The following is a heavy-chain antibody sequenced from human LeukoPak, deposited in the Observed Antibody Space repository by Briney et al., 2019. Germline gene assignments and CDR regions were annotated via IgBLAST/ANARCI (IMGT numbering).Heavy chain of an antibody. Sequence: GTSLRLSCAVSGFAFSSLAMHWVRQAPGKGLEWVAFISYDGNNQYYADSVKGRFTISRDNAKNTLYLQMNSLRVEDTAVYYCARGRPHGNDYWGQGTLVTVSS. CDR1: GFAFSSLA. D-gene: IGHD4-23*01. V-gene: IGHV3-30-3*01. J-gene: IGHJ4*02. CDR3: ARGRPHGNDY. CDR2: ISYDGNNQ.